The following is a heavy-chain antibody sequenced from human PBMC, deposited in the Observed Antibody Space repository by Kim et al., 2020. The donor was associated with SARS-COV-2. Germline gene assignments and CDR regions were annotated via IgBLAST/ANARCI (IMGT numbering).Heavy chain of an antibody. CDR2: IIPIFGTA. V-gene: IGHV1-69*13. CDR3: AREYPPTEYSSGWYGGLA. D-gene: IGHD6-19*01. J-gene: IGHJ5*02. CDR1: GGTFSSYA. Sequence: SVKVSCKASGGTFSSYAISWVRQAPGQGLEWMGGIIPIFGTANYAQKFQGRVTITADESTSTAYMELSSLRSEDTAVYYCAREYPPTEYSSGWYGGLAWGQGTLVTVSS.